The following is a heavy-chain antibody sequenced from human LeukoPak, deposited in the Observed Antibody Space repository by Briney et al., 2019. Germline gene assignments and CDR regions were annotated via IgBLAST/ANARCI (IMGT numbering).Heavy chain of an antibody. J-gene: IGHJ4*02. Sequence: SETLSLTCTVSGGSISSGGYYWSWIRQHPGKGLEWIGYIYYTGSTYYDPSLMSRVTISVDTSKNQFSLKLSSVTAADTALYYCARLSSSHLVDYWGRGTLVTVSS. CDR3: ARLSSSHLVDY. CDR1: GGSISSGGYY. D-gene: IGHD6-6*01. CDR2: IYYTGST. V-gene: IGHV4-31*03.